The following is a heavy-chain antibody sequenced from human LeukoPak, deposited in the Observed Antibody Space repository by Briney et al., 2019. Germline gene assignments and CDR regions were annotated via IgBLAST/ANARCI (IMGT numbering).Heavy chain of an antibody. CDR2: ISGSGGST. D-gene: IGHD5-12*01. Sequence: GGSLRLSCAASGFTFSSYAMSWVRQAPGKGLEWVSAISGSGGSTYYADSVKGRFTISRDNSKNTLYVQMNSLKTEDTAVYYCATEGESGYESLFDSWGQGTLVTVSS. CDR3: ATEGESGYESLFDS. V-gene: IGHV3-23*01. J-gene: IGHJ4*02. CDR1: GFTFSSYA.